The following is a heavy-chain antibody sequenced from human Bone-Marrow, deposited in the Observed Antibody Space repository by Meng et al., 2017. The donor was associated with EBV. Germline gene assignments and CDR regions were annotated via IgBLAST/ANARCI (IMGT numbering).Heavy chain of an antibody. D-gene: IGHD3-3*01. Sequence: QVDRVQAGSELKKPGASVNVSCKASGYTFTSYAMNWVLQAPGQGLEWMGWINTNTGNPTYAQGFTGRFVFSLDTSVSTAYLQISILKAEDTAVYYCARDGPGICYWGQGTLVTVSS. CDR3: ARDGPGICY. J-gene: IGHJ4*02. CDR1: GYTFTSYA. CDR2: INTNTGNP. V-gene: IGHV7-4-1*02.